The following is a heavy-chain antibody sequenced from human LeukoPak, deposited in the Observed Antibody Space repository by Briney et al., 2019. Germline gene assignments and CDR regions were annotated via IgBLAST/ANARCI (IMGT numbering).Heavy chain of an antibody. CDR2: ISGSGGGT. D-gene: IGHD5-24*01. V-gene: IGHV3-23*01. J-gene: IGHJ4*02. Sequence: GGSLSLSCAAPGFTFSNAWMNWVRQAPGKGLEWVSGISGSGGGTYYADSVKGRFTISRDNSKNTLYLQMNSLRAEDTAVYYCAKNEGRRWLPRGYFDYWGQGTLVTVSS. CDR1: GFTFSNAW. CDR3: AKNEGRRWLPRGYFDY.